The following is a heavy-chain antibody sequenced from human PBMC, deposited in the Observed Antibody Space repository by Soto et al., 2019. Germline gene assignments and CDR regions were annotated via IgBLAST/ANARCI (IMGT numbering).Heavy chain of an antibody. V-gene: IGHV3-48*01. CDR3: ARHPERIAQIGWFAP. CDR1: GFTFSSYS. Sequence: EVQLVESGGGLVQPGGSLRLSCAASGFTFSSYSMNWVRQAPGKGLEWVSYISSSSSTIYYADSVKGRFTISRDNAKNSLYRQMNSLRAEDTAVYYWARHPERIAQIGWFAPWGQETLATVPP. J-gene: IGHJ5*02. D-gene: IGHD6-13*01. CDR2: ISSSSSTI.